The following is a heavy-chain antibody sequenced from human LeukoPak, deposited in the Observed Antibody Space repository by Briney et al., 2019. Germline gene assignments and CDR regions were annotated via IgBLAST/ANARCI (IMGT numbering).Heavy chain of an antibody. CDR3: ARDIGLGDSTG. D-gene: IGHD3-22*01. CDR2: ISAYNGNT. V-gene: IGHV1-18*01. CDR1: GYTFTSYG. Sequence: ASVKVSCKASGYTFTSYGISWVRQAPGQGLEWMGWISAYNGNTHYAQKLQGRVTMTTDTSTNTAYMELRSLRSGDTAVYYCARDIGLGDSTGWGQGTLVTVSS. J-gene: IGHJ4*02.